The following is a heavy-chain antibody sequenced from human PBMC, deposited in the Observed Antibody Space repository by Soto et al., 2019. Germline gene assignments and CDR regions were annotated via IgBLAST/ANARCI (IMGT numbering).Heavy chain of an antibody. J-gene: IGHJ5*02. CDR1: GFTFSSYS. CDR2: ISSSGSYI. V-gene: IGHV3-21*01. D-gene: IGHD3-22*01. CDR3: ARGGYDLNSFDP. Sequence: EVQLVESGGGLVKPGGSLRLSCAASGFTFSSYSMGWVRQAPGKGLEWVAYISSSGSYIYYADSVKGRFTVSRDNAKKSVLLQMNSLRAEDTAVYYCARGGYDLNSFDPWGQGTLVIVSS.